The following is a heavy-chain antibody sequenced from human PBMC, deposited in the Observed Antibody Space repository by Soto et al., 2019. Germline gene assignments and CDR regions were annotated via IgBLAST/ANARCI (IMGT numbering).Heavy chain of an antibody. D-gene: IGHD6-19*01. Sequence: GGSLRLSCAASGFTFDDYAMHWVRQAPGKGLEWVSGISWNSGSIGYADSVKGRFTISRDNAKNSLYLQMNSLRAEDTALYYCAKDISSTGIAVAGNRGFDPWGQGTLVTVSS. CDR1: GFTFDDYA. CDR3: AKDISSTGIAVAGNRGFDP. V-gene: IGHV3-9*01. CDR2: ISWNSGSI. J-gene: IGHJ5*02.